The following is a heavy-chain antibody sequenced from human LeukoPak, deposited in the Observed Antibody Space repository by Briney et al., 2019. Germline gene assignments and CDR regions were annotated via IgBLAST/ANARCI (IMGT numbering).Heavy chain of an antibody. J-gene: IGHJ5*02. CDR1: GFSFGTYG. D-gene: IGHD5-18*01. V-gene: IGHV3-66*01. CDR3: ARGPLRGYSYTLNWFDP. CDR2: IYSGGST. Sequence: GGSLRLSCAASGFSFGTYGMSWVRQAPGKGLEWVSVIYSGGSTYYADSVKGRFTISRDNSKNTLYLQMNSLRAEDTAVYYCARGPLRGYSYTLNWFDPWGQGTLVTVSS.